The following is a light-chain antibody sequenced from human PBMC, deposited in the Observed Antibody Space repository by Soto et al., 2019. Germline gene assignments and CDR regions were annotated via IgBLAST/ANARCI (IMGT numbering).Light chain of an antibody. J-gene: IGLJ2*01. CDR3: ATWEDSLSGPV. Sequence: QLVLTQPPSASGTPGQRVTISCSGSSSNIGYNSVSWYQQLPGTAPKLLIYENNRRPSGGPDRFSGSRSGTSASLAISGLRSEDEADYYCATWEDSLSGPVFGGGTKLTVL. CDR2: ENN. V-gene: IGLV1-47*01. CDR1: SSNIGYNS.